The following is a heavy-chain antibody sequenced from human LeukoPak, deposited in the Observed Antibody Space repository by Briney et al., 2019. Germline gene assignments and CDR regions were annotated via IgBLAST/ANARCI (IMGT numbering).Heavy chain of an antibody. CDR3: ARSGTYGSGDY. D-gene: IGHD3-10*01. J-gene: IGHJ4*02. CDR1: GFTFSRYS. CDR2: ISSGSTVI. Sequence: GGSLRLSCAASGFTFSRYSMNWVRQAPGKGLEWVSYISSGSTVIYYADPVKGRFTISRDNAKNSLYLQMNSLGDEDTAVYYCARSGTYGSGDYWGQGTLVTVSS. V-gene: IGHV3-48*02.